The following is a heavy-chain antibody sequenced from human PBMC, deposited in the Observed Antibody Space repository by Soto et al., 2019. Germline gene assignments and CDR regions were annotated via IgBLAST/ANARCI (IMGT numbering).Heavy chain of an antibody. CDR1: GYTLTELL. CDR3: DSARGGYNRLFDMDV. J-gene: IGHJ6*02. CDR2: FDPEDGET. Sequence: ASVKVSCKVSGYTLTELLMHWVRQAPGKGLEWMRRFDPEDGETIYAQKVQGRGTMTKDTSTDTDYMDLSSLRSEDTAVYYCDSARGGYNRLFDMDVWGQGTTVTVSS. V-gene: IGHV1-24*01. D-gene: IGHD1-1*01.